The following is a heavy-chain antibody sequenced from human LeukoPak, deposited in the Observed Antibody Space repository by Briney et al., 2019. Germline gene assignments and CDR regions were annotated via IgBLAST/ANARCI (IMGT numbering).Heavy chain of an antibody. J-gene: IGHJ4*02. CDR2: INHSGST. CDR3: ARDWDIRY. CDR1: GESFSDYY. Sequence: PSETLSLTCAVYGESFSDYYWSWIRQPPGKGLEWIGDINHSGSTNYNPSLKSRVTMSVDTSKKHFSLKLSSVTAADTAVYYCARDWDIRYWGQGTLVTVSS. D-gene: IGHD1-26*01. V-gene: IGHV4-34*01.